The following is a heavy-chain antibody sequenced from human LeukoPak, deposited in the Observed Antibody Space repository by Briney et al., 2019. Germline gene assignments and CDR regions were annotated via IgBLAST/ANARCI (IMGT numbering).Heavy chain of an antibody. CDR2: ISSSSSYI. V-gene: IGHV3-21*01. CDR1: GFTFSSYS. D-gene: IGHD3-22*01. CDR3: AREVTYYYDSSGSDDAFDI. J-gene: IGHJ3*02. Sequence: PGGSLRLSCAASGFTFSSYSMNWVRQAPGKGLEWVSSISSSSSYIYCADSVKGRFTISRDNAKNSLYLQMNSLRAEDTAVYYCAREVTYYYDSSGSDDAFDIWGQGTMVTVSS.